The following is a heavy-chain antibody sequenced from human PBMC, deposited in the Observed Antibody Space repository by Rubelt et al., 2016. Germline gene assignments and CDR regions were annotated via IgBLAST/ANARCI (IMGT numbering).Heavy chain of an antibody. Sequence: QVQLQQWGAGLLKPSETLSLTCAVYGGSFSGYYWSWIRQPPGKGLEWIGEINHGGSTTYNPSLKSRVTLSVDTSKTQFSLRWSSVGAADRAGYNCARRVWKQWPFDDWGRGSLVTGSS. CDR1: GGSFSGYY. V-gene: IGHV4-34*01. J-gene: IGHJ5*02. CDR2: INHGGST. D-gene: IGHD6-19*01. CDR3: ARRVWKQWPFDD.